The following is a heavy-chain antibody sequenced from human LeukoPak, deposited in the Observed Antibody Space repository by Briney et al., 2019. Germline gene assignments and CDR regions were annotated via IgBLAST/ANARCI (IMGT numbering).Heavy chain of an antibody. V-gene: IGHV1-24*01. CDR2: FDPEDGET. Sequence: GASVKVSCKVSGYTLTELSMHWVRQAPGKGLEWMGGFDPEDGETIYAQKFQGRVTMNEDTSTDTAYMELSSLRSEDTAVYYCATDGNGRRYAFDIWGQGTMVTVSS. J-gene: IGHJ3*02. CDR3: ATDGNGRRYAFDI. D-gene: IGHD1-26*01. CDR1: GYTLTELS.